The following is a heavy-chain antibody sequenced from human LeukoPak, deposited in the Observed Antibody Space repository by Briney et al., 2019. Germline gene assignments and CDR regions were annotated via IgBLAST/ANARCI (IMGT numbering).Heavy chain of an antibody. CDR1: GFTFSSYW. CDR2: INSDGSST. CDR3: ARSDCSGGSCYSPFDP. V-gene: IGHV3-74*01. J-gene: IGHJ5*02. D-gene: IGHD2-15*01. Sequence: PGGSLRLSCAASGFTFSSYWMHWVRQAPGKGLVWVSRINSDGSSTIYADSVKGRFTISRDNAKNTLYLQMNSLRAEDTAVYYCARSDCSGGSCYSPFDPWGQGTLVTVSS.